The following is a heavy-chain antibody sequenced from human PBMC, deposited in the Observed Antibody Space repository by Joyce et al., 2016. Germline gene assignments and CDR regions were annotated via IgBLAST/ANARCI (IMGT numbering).Heavy chain of an antibody. CDR1: GYTFVNYW. V-gene: IGHV5-10-1*03. Sequence: EDHLVQSGAEMKKPGESLRISCMVSGYTFVNYWISWVRQMPGKGLEWMGRIDPNDSGTYYSPSFQGHVTISADKSISTAYLQWSSLKASDTAIYYCARHRGGGNFVPFDYWGQGTLVTVSS. D-gene: IGHD4-23*01. CDR2: IDPNDSGT. J-gene: IGHJ4*02. CDR3: ARHRGGGNFVPFDY.